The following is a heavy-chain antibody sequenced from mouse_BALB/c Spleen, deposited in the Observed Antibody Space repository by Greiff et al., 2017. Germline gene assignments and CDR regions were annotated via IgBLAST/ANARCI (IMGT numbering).Heavy chain of an antibody. CDR1: GFTFSSYT. D-gene: IGHD2-1*01. CDR3: ARDGNSAWFAY. CDR2: ISNGGGST. V-gene: IGHV5-12-2*01. Sequence: EVQLVESGGGLVQPGGSLKLSCAASGFTFSSYTMSWVRQTPEKRLEWVAYISNGGGSTYYPDTVKGRFTISRDNAKNTLYLQMSSLKSEDTAMYYCARDGNSAWFAYWGQGTLVTVSA. J-gene: IGHJ3*01.